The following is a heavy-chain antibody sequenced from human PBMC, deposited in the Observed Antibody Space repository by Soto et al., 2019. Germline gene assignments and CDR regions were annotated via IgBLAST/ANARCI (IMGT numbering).Heavy chain of an antibody. V-gene: IGHV3-33*01. CDR3: ARGGVTGILVIFVSPWDI. CDR2: IGYDGNNK. D-gene: IGHD1-1*01. J-gene: IGHJ3*02. Sequence: VAVIGYDGNNKYYADSVEGRFTISRDNSKNTVYLQMKRLRGDDTAVYYCARGGVTGILVIFVSPWDIWGPGTVVTVSS.